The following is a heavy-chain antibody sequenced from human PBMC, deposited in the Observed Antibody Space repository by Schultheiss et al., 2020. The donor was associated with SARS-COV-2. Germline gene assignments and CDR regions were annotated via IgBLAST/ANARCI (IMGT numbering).Heavy chain of an antibody. CDR2: ISSSSSYI. V-gene: IGHV3-21*01. D-gene: IGHD2-15*01. J-gene: IGHJ6*02. CDR1: GFTFSSYE. Sequence: GGSLRLSCAASGFTFSSYEMNWVRQAPGKGLEWVSSISSSSSYIYYADSVKGRFTISRDNAKNSLYLQMNSLRAEDTAVYYCARVASGDIVVVVAASMIDYYYGMDVWGQGTTVTVSS. CDR3: ARVASGDIVVVVAASMIDYYYGMDV.